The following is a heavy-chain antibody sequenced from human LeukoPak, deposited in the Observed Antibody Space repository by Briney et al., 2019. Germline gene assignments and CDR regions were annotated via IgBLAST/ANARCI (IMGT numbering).Heavy chain of an antibody. V-gene: IGHV3-48*01. CDR1: GFTFSSYS. CDR3: AGNYYYGSGSYYFDY. J-gene: IGHJ4*02. Sequence: GGSLRLSCAASGFTFSSYSMNWARQAPGKGLEWVSYISSSSSTIYYADSVKGRFTISRDNAKNSLYLQMNSLRAEDTAVYYCAGNYYYGSGSYYFDYWGQGTLVTVSS. CDR2: ISSSSSTI. D-gene: IGHD3-10*01.